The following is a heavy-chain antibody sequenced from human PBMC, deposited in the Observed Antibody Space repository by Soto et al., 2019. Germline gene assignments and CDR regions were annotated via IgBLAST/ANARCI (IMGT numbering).Heavy chain of an antibody. CDR2: IIPIFGTA. V-gene: IGHV1-69*01. Sequence: FSGSAGGRGIMENGKGLEWMGGIIPIFGTANYAQKFQGRVTITADESTSTAYMELSSLRSEDTAVYYCARCLSGGSRGTLTRYYYSGMDFWGQGTTVTVSS. J-gene: IGHJ6*02. CDR1: FSGSA. D-gene: IGHD3-10*01. CDR3: ARCLSGGSRGTLTRYYYSGMDF.